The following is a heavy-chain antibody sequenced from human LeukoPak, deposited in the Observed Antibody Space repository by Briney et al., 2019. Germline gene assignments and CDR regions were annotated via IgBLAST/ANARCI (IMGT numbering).Heavy chain of an antibody. CDR1: GGSISSYY. V-gene: IGHV4-59*01. J-gene: IGHJ6*03. D-gene: IGHD3-3*01. CDR2: IYYSGST. Sequence: PSETLSLTCTVSGGSISSYYWSWIRQPPGKGLEWIGYIYYSGSTNYNPSLKSRVTISVDTSKNQFSLKLSSVTAADTAVYYCARGAAPFGVWRLYYYMDVWGKGTTVTVSS. CDR3: ARGAAPFGVWRLYYYMDV.